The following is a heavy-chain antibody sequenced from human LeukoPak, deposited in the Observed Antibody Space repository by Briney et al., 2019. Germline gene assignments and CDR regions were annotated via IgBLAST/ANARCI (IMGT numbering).Heavy chain of an antibody. V-gene: IGHV4-38-2*02. CDR2: IHHTGNT. D-gene: IGHD3-16*01. CDR1: GDSISSGYY. CDR3: ARVGGDYNPVYFDY. Sequence: SETLSLTCTVSGDSISSGYYWGWIRQPPGKGLEWIGSIHHTGNTYYNPSLKSRVTMSVDTSKSQFSLKLSSVTAADTAVYYCARVGGDYNPVYFDYWGQGTLVTVSS. J-gene: IGHJ4*02.